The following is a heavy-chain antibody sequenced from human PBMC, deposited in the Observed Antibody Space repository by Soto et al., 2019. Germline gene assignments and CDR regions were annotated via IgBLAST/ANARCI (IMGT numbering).Heavy chain of an antibody. CDR1: GGSISSYC. CDR3: ARDRGLGSGWYGWFDP. CDR2: IYYSEST. J-gene: IGHJ5*02. D-gene: IGHD6-19*01. Sequence: PSETLSLTCTVSGGSISSYCWSWIRQPPGKGLEWIGYIYYSESTNYNPSLKSRVTISVDTSKNQFSLKLSSVTAADTAVYYCARDRGLGSGWYGWFDPWGQGTRVTVSS. V-gene: IGHV4-59*01.